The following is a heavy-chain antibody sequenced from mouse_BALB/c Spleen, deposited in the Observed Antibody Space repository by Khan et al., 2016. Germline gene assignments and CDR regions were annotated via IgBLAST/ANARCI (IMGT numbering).Heavy chain of an antibody. J-gene: IGHJ2*01. V-gene: IGHV1-69*02. CDR3: TRSGGSAYDY. CDR2: IYPSDSYT. Sequence: QVQLQQPGAELVKPGASVKLSCKASGYIFTSYWLNWVKQRPGQGLEWIGNIYPSDSYTNYNQKFKDRAALTVDRSSSTAYMQLSSPTSEDSAVXNCTRSGGSAYDYWGQGTALTVSS. D-gene: IGHD1-1*01. CDR1: GYIFTSYW.